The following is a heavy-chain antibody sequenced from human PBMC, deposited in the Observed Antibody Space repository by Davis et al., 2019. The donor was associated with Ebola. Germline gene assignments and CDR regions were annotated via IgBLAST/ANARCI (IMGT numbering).Heavy chain of an antibody. V-gene: IGHV3-74*01. J-gene: IGHJ6*02. Sequence: GESLKISCAASGFTLSSHWMHWVRQVPGKGLVWVSRINKDGSDTTYADSVRGRFTISRDNAKNTLYLQMNSLRAEDTAMYYCARDNAPTRHYYYYGMDVWGQGTTVTVSS. CDR2: INKDGSDT. CDR1: GFTLSSHW. CDR3: ARDNAPTRHYYYYGMDV.